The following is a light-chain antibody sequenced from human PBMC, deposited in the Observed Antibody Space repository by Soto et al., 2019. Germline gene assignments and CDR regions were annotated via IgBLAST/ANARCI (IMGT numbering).Light chain of an antibody. CDR2: DVS. J-gene: IGLJ2*01. Sequence: QYALTQPASVSGSPGQSITFSCTGTSNDIGGNNYVSWYQQHPGKAPKLMIFDVSNRPSGVSYRFSGSKSGNTASLTISGLQAEDEADYYCSSYTSSSTLLFGGGTKLTVL. CDR3: SSYTSSSTLL. V-gene: IGLV2-14*01. CDR1: SNDIGGNNY.